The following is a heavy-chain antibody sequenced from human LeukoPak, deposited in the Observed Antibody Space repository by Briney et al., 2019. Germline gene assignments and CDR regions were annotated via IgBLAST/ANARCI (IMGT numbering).Heavy chain of an antibody. CDR2: IKSKTDGETT. CDR1: GFTFSNAW. D-gene: IGHD6-19*01. V-gene: IGHV3-15*01. CDR3: TTDRVYSSGWS. Sequence: GGSLGLSCAGSGFTFSNAWMSWVRQAPGKGLEWVSRIKSKTDGETTDYGAPVRGRFTISRYDSTNTLYLQMNSLKNEDTAVYYCTTDRVYSSGWSWGQGTLVTVSS. J-gene: IGHJ5*02.